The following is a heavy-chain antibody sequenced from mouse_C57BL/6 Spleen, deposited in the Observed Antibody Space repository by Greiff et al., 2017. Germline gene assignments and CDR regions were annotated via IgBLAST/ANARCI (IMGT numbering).Heavy chain of an antibody. Sequence: VHVKQSGPELVKPGASVKISCKASGYSFTGYYMNWVKQSPEKSLEWIGEINPSTGGTTYNQKFKAKATLTVDKSSSTAYTQLKSLTSEDSAVYYCARTAAQARWFAYWGQGTLVTVSA. V-gene: IGHV1-42*01. CDR3: ARTAAQARWFAY. CDR2: INPSTGGT. D-gene: IGHD3-2*02. CDR1: GYSFTGYY. J-gene: IGHJ3*01.